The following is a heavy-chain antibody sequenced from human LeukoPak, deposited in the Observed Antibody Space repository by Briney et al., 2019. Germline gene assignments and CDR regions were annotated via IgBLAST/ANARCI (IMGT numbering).Heavy chain of an antibody. V-gene: IGHV4-34*01. CDR2: INHSGST. D-gene: IGHD3-3*01. Sequence: SETLSLTCAVSGGSFSGYYWSWIRQPPGKGLEWIGEINHSGSTNYNPSLKSRVTISVDTSKNQFSLKLSSVTAADTAVYYCARGSIVYWSGYYTSNWFDPWGQGTLVTVSS. CDR1: GGSFSGYY. CDR3: ARGSIVYWSGYYTSNWFDP. J-gene: IGHJ5*02.